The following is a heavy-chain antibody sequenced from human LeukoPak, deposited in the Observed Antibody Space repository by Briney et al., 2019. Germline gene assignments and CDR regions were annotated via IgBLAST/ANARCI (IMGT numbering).Heavy chain of an antibody. Sequence: PSETLSLTCTVSGGSISSSSYYWGWIRQPPGTGLEWIGSIYYSGSTYYNPSLKSRVTISVDTSKNQFSLKLSSVTAADTAVYYCARVLPPYYYGSGSYPLENWGQGTLVTVSS. CDR3: ARVLPPYYYGSGSYPLEN. J-gene: IGHJ4*02. D-gene: IGHD3-10*01. V-gene: IGHV4-39*07. CDR1: GGSISSSSYY. CDR2: IYYSGST.